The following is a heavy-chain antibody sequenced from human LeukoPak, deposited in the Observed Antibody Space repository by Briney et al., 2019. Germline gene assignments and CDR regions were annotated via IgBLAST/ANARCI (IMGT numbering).Heavy chain of an antibody. D-gene: IGHD1-26*01. J-gene: IGHJ4*02. CDR3: AKGEVGTTTPDYFDY. CDR1: GFTFSSYA. V-gene: IGHV3-30-3*01. Sequence: GRSLRLSCAASGFTFSSYAMHWVRQAPGKGLGWVAVISYDGSNKYYADSVKGRFTISRDNSKNTLYLQMNSLRAEDTAVYYCAKGEVGTTTPDYFDYWGQGTLVTVSS. CDR2: ISYDGSNK.